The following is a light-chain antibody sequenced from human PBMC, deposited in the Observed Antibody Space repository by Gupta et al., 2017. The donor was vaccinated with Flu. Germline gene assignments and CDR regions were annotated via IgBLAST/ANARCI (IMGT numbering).Light chain of an antibody. V-gene: IGLV3-21*02. J-gene: IGLJ2*01. CDR3: QLVDSSSDPVV. CDR1: NIRSKT. CDR2: ADS. Sequence: GRTARITGGENNIRSKTVNWYHQTPGQAPVLFVSADSDRPSGIPERFSGSNSGTTATLIISRVEAGDEADYYCQLVDSSSDPVVFGGGTKLTVL.